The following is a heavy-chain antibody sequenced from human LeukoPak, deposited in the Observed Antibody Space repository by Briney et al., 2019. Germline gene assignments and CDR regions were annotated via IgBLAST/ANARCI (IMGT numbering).Heavy chain of an antibody. Sequence: KPSETLSLTCSVSGGSISGYYSSWVRQPAGKGLEWIGRFYTSRNIDYNPSLESRVSMSVDASKNKVFLKLSSVTAADTAVYYCAREWVRTTFDIWGQGTMVTVSS. D-gene: IGHD3-10*01. J-gene: IGHJ3*02. CDR1: GGSISGYY. CDR3: AREWVRTTFDI. V-gene: IGHV4-4*07. CDR2: FYTSRNI.